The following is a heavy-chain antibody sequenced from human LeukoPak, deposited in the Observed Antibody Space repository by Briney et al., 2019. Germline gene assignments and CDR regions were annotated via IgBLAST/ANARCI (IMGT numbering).Heavy chain of an antibody. CDR3: AREGSGYDILTGYYREGNFDY. V-gene: IGHV1-18*01. CDR2: ISAYNGNT. D-gene: IGHD3-9*01. CDR1: GYTFTSYG. Sequence: ASVKVSCKASGYTFTSYGISWVRQAPGQGLEWMGWISAYNGNTNYAQKLQGRVTMTTDTSTSTAYMELRSLRSDDTAVYYCAREGSGYDILTGYYREGNFDYWGQGTLVTASS. J-gene: IGHJ4*02.